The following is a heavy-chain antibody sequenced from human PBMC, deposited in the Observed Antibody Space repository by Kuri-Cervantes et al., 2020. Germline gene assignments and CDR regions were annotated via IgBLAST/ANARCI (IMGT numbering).Heavy chain of an antibody. CDR1: GGSISSSSYY. CDR2: INHSGST. J-gene: IGHJ4*02. V-gene: IGHV4-39*07. Sequence: GSLRLSCTVSGGSISSSSYYWSWIRQPPGKGLEWIGEINHSGSTNYNPSLKSRVTISVDTSKNQFSLKLSSVTAADTAVYYCARGRNRSALYFDYWGQGILVTVSS. CDR3: ARGRNRSALYFDY.